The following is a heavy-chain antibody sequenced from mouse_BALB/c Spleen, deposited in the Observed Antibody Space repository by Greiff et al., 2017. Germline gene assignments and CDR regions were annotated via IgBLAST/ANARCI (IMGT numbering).Heavy chain of an antibody. CDR1: GFTFSSFG. CDR3: ARYHYGTAY. D-gene: IGHD1-1*01. J-gene: IGHJ3*01. Sequence: EVQGVESGGGLVQPGGSRKLSCAASGFTFSSFGMHWVRQAPEKGLEWVAYISSGSSTIYYADTVKGRFTISRDNPKNTLFLQMTSLRSEDTAMYYCARYHYGTAYWGQGTLVTVSA. CDR2: ISSGSSTI. V-gene: IGHV5-17*02.